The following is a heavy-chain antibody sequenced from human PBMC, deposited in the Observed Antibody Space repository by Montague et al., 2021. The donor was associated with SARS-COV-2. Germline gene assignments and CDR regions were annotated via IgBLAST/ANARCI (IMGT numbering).Heavy chain of an antibody. CDR1: GFTFSNYW. D-gene: IGHD1-26*01. CDR3: ASPLWHWDLGVDY. V-gene: IGHV3-74*01. CDR2: IKSDGSNT. J-gene: IGHJ4*02. Sequence: SLRLSCAASGFTFSNYWMHWVRQAPGKGLVWVSRIKSDGSNTNYADFVKGRFTISRDNAKNTLFLQMNGLTVEDTAVYYCASPLWHWDLGVDYWGQGTLVTVSS.